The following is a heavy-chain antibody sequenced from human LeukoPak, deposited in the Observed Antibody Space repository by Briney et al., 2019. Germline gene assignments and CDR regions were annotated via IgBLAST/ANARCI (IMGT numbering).Heavy chain of an antibody. CDR2: VYYSGSA. J-gene: IGHJ4*02. Sequence: SETLSLTCTVSGDSVTTYYWSWIRQPPGKGLEWLGYVYYSGSATYNPSLKSRVTISVDTSKNQFSLRLSSVTAADTAVYYCASGDNDPLFDYWGQGTLVTVSS. D-gene: IGHD1-1*01. CDR3: ASGDNDPLFDY. V-gene: IGHV4-59*02. CDR1: GDSVTTYY.